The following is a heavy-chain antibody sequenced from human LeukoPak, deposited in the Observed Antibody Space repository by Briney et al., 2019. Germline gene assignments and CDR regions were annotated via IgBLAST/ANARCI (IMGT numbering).Heavy chain of an antibody. CDR3: AELGITMIGGV. V-gene: IGHV3-48*04. Sequence: GGSLRLSCEASGFTFNTYSMNWARQAPGKGLEWVSSINSSGSTIYYADSVKGRFTISRDNDKNSLSLQMNSLRAEDTAVYYCAELGITMIGGVWGKGTTVTISS. J-gene: IGHJ6*04. D-gene: IGHD3-10*02. CDR1: GFTFNTYS. CDR2: INSSGSTI.